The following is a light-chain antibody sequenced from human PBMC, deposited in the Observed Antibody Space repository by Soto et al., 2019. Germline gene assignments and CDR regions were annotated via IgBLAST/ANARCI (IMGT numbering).Light chain of an antibody. V-gene: IGKV3-20*01. J-gene: IGKJ1*01. CDR2: GAS. Sequence: ENVLTPSPGTLSLSPVERATLSCRASQSVSSSYLAWYQQKPGQAPRLLIYGASSRATGIPDRFSGSGSGTDFTLTISRLEPEDFAVYYCQQYGSSPRTFGQGTKVDIK. CDR1: QSVSSSY. CDR3: QQYGSSPRT.